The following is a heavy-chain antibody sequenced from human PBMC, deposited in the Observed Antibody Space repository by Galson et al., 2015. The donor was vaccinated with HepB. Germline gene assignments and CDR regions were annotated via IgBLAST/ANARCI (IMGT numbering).Heavy chain of an antibody. D-gene: IGHD3-10*01. Sequence: SLRLSCAASGFTFSSYWMSWVRQAPGKGLEWVANIKQDGSEKYYVDSVKGRFTISRDNAKNSLYLQMNSLRAEDTAVYYCARALWFGESSPSTWGQGTLVTVSS. J-gene: IGHJ5*02. CDR2: IKQDGSEK. CDR3: ARALWFGESSPST. V-gene: IGHV3-7*03. CDR1: GFTFSSYW.